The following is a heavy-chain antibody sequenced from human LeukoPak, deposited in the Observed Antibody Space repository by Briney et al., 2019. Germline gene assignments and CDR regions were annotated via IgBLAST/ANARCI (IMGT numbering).Heavy chain of an antibody. D-gene: IGHD6-13*01. CDR1: GGSFSGHY. CDR2: INHGGST. J-gene: IGHJ4*02. V-gene: IGHV4-34*01. Sequence: SETLSLTCAVSGGSFSGHYWNWIRQPPGKGLEWIGEINHGGSTNYNPSLKSRVTISVDTSQKQFSLRLSSVTAADTAVYYCARGRYVTTRGGAAAGFLDYWGQGTLVTVST. CDR3: ARGRYVTTRGGAAAGFLDY.